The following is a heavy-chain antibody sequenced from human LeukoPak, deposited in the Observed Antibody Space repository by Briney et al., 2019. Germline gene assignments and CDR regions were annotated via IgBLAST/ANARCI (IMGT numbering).Heavy chain of an antibody. V-gene: IGHV4-59*01. D-gene: IGHD3-16*01. CDR3: ARGGGVIDY. J-gene: IGHJ4*02. Sequence: SETLSLTCTVSGGSISSYYWSWIRQPPGKGLEWIGYICYSGSTNYNPSLKSRVTISVDTSKNQFSLKLSSVTAADTAVYYCARGGGVIDYWGQGTLVTVSS. CDR1: GGSISSYY. CDR2: ICYSGST.